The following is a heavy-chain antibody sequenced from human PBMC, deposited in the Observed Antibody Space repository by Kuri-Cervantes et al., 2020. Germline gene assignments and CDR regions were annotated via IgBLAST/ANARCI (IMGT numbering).Heavy chain of an antibody. Sequence: GGSLRLSCAASGFTFSSYSMNWVRQAPGKGLEWVSSISSSSSYIYYADSVKGRFTISRDNAKNSLYLQMNSLRAEDTAVYYCARAPWDSGSYYNPFDYWGQGTLVTVSS. CDR3: ARAPWDSGSYYNPFDY. D-gene: IGHD3-10*01. CDR2: ISSSSSYI. J-gene: IGHJ4*02. CDR1: GFTFSSYS. V-gene: IGHV3-21*04.